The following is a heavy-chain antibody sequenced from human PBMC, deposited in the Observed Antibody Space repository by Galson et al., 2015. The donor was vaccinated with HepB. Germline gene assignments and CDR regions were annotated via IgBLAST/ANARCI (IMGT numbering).Heavy chain of an antibody. V-gene: IGHV3-30*18. CDR3: AKARYSSVRLGPGDNYYYGMDV. CDR2: ISYDGSNK. Sequence: SLRLSCAASGFTFSSYGMHWVRQAPGKGLEWVAVISYDGSNKYYADSVKGRFTISRDNPKNTLYLQMNSLRAEDTAVYYCAKARYSSVRLGPGDNYYYGMDVWGQGTTVTVSS. J-gene: IGHJ6*02. D-gene: IGHD6-19*01. CDR1: GFTFSSYG.